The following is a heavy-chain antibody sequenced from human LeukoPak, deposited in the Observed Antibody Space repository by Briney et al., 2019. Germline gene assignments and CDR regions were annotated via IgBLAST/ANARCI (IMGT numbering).Heavy chain of an antibody. Sequence: GVSVKVSCKASGYTFTSYGISWVRQAPGQGLEWMGWISAYNGNTNYAQKLQGRVTMTTDTSTSTAYMELRSLRSDDTAVYYCARVRIVGSGSKKYYFDYWGQGTLVTVSS. V-gene: IGHV1-18*01. CDR3: ARVRIVGSGSKKYYFDY. D-gene: IGHD6-19*01. CDR1: GYTFTSYG. J-gene: IGHJ4*02. CDR2: ISAYNGNT.